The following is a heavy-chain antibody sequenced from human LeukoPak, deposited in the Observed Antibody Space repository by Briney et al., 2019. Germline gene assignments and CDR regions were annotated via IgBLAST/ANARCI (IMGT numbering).Heavy chain of an antibody. J-gene: IGHJ5*02. Sequence: ASVKVSCKASGGTFSSYAISWVRQAPGQGLEWMGGIIPIFGTANYAQKFQGRVTITTDESTSTAYMELSSLRSDDTAVYYCARDPWELRGYNWFDPWGQGTLVTVSS. CDR2: IIPIFGTA. V-gene: IGHV1-69*05. CDR1: GGTFSSYA. D-gene: IGHD1-26*01. CDR3: ARDPWELRGYNWFDP.